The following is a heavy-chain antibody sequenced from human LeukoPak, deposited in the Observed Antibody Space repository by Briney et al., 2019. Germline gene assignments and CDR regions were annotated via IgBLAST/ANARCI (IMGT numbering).Heavy chain of an antibody. CDR2: INHSGST. D-gene: IGHD5-18*01. CDR3: ARGRGYSYGPRVDY. CDR1: GGSFSGYY. Sequence: SETLSLTCAVYGGSFSGYYWSWIRQPPGKGLEWIREINHSGSTNYNPSLKSRVTISVDTSKNQFSLKLSSVTAADTAVYYCARGRGYSYGPRVDYWGQGTLVTVSS. J-gene: IGHJ4*02. V-gene: IGHV4-34*01.